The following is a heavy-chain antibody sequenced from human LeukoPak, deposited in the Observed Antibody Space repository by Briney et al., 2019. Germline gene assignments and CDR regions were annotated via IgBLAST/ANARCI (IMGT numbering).Heavy chain of an antibody. J-gene: IGHJ6*03. CDR3: ARDVVVLPAARDYYYYMDV. V-gene: IGHV4-59*12. CDR1: GGSISSYY. CDR2: IYYSGST. Sequence: KPSETLSLTCTVSGGSISSYYWSWIRQPPGEGLEWIGYIYYSGSTNYNPSLKSRVTISVDTSKNQFSLTLSSVTAADTAVYYCARDVVVLPAARDYYYYMDVWGKGTTVTVSS. D-gene: IGHD2-2*01.